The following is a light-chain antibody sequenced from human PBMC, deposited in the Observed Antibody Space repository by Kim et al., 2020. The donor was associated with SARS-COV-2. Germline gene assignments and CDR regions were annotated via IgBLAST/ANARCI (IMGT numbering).Light chain of an antibody. CDR2: RNN. CDR1: SSNIGSNY. V-gene: IGLV1-47*01. Sequence: GQRVTIACSGSSSNIGSNYVYWYQQLPGTAPKLLIYRNNQRPSGVSDRFSGSKSGTSASLAISGLRSEDEADYYCAAWDDSLSAWVFGGGTQLTVL. J-gene: IGLJ3*02. CDR3: AAWDDSLSAWV.